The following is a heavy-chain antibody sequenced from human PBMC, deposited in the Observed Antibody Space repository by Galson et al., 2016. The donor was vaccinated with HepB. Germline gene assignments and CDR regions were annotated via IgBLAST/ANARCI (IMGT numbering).Heavy chain of an antibody. CDR3: AKGSNRAHPYQFDY. Sequence: LRLSCAASRFTFSSYAMSWVRQAPGKGLEWVSAISGSGDSTWYADSVKGRFTISRDNSENTLYLQMNTLRAEDTAVYYRAKGSNRAHPYQFDYWGQGTLVTVSS. V-gene: IGHV3-23*01. D-gene: IGHD2-2*01. CDR2: ISGSGDST. CDR1: RFTFSSYA. J-gene: IGHJ4*02.